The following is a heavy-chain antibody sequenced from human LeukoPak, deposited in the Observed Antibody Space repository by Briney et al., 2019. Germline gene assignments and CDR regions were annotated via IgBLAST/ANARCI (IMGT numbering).Heavy chain of an antibody. CDR2: FDPEDGET. CDR3: ATGGSGSCYNGESGAFDI. J-gene: IGHJ3*02. V-gene: IGHV1-24*01. D-gene: IGHD3-10*01. CDR1: GYTLTELS. Sequence: ASVKVSCKVSGYTLTELSMHWVRQAPGKGLEWMGGFDPEDGETIYAQKFQGRVTMTEDTSTDTAYMELSSLRSEDTAVYYCATGGSGSCYNGESGAFDIWGQGTMVTVSS.